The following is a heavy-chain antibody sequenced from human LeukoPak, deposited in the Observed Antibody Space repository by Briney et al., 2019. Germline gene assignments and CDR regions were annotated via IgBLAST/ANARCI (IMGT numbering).Heavy chain of an antibody. D-gene: IGHD5-24*01. CDR1: GGSISSSSYY. J-gene: IGHJ2*01. CDR3: ARDPPDGYNNERHFDL. V-gene: IGHV4-39*07. CDR2: IYYSGST. Sequence: PSETLSLTCTVSGGSISSSSYYWGWIRQPPGKGLEWIGSIYYSGSTYYNPSLKSRVTISVDTSKNQFSLKLSSVTAADTAVYYCARDPPDGYNNERHFDLWGRGTLVTVSS.